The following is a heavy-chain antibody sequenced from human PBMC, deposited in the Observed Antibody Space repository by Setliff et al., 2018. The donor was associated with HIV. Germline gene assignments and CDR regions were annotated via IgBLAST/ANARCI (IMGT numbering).Heavy chain of an antibody. CDR2: IIPAFGTA. V-gene: IGHV1-69*13. J-gene: IGHJ4*02. CDR1: GGTFSSFA. D-gene: IGHD5-12*01. CDR3: ARVADIVARLDY. Sequence: SVKVSCKTSGGTFSSFALSWVRQAPGQGLEWMGGIIPAFGTANYAQKFQGRVTITADESTGTAYMELSSLRSEDTAVYYCARVADIVARLDYWGQGTLVTVSS.